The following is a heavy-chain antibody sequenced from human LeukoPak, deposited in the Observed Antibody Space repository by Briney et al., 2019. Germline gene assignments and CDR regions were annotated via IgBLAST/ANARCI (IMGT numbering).Heavy chain of an antibody. V-gene: IGHV3-48*03. CDR1: GFTFSSYE. CDR2: ISSSGSTI. J-gene: IGHJ4*02. Sequence: GGSLRLSCAASGFTFSSYEMNWVRQAPGKGLEWVSYISSSGSTIYYADSVKGRFTISRDNAKNSLYLQMNSLRAEDTAVYYCAKVPGYSGYEGVDYWGQGTLVTVSS. CDR3: AKVPGYSGYEGVDY. D-gene: IGHD5-12*01.